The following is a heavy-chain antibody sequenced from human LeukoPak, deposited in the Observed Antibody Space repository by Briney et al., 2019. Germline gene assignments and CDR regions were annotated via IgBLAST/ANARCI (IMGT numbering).Heavy chain of an antibody. CDR1: GFTFSSYE. Sequence: GGSLRLSCAASGFTFSSYEMNWVRQAPGKGLEWVSYISSSGSTIYYADSVKGRFTISRDNAKNSLYLQISSLKAEDTAVYYCARDLGYPDAFDIWGQGTMVTVSS. J-gene: IGHJ3*02. CDR2: ISSSGSTI. V-gene: IGHV3-48*03. D-gene: IGHD5-18*01. CDR3: ARDLGYPDAFDI.